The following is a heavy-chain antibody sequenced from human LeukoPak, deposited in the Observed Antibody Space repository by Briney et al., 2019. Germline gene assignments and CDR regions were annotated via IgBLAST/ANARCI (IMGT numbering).Heavy chain of an antibody. CDR1: GYTFTGYY. V-gene: IGHV1-2*02. J-gene: IGHJ4*02. CDR2: INPNSGGT. Sequence: GASVTVSCKASGYTFTGYYMHWVRQAPGQGLEWMGWINPNSGGTDYAQKFQGRVTMTRDTSISTAYMDLSSLRSDDTAVYFCARDSHSSGWFLPDYWGQGTLVTVSS. CDR3: ARDSHSSGWFLPDY. D-gene: IGHD6-19*01.